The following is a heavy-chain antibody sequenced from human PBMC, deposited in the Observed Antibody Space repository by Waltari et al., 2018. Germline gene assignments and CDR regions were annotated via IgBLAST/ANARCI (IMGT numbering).Heavy chain of an antibody. CDR3: ARTLEKTYGGWYFDS. CDR1: GDSIHRGPSY. Sequence: QVQLQESGPGLVEPSQTLSLACSVSGDSIHRGPSYWSWVRQPAGRGLEWLGRIFASGSTDYNPSLKSRVTISVDTSKSQVSLNLTSLTAADSAVYYCARTLEKTYGGWYFDSWGQGTRVTVSS. CDR2: IFASGST. J-gene: IGHJ4*02. V-gene: IGHV4-61*02. D-gene: IGHD3-10*01.